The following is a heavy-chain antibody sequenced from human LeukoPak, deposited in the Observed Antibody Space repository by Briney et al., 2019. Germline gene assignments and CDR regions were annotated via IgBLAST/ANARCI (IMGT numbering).Heavy chain of an antibody. J-gene: IGHJ6*02. Sequence: PSETLSPTCTVSGDSISNYYWSWIRQPPGKGLEWIGYIYYSGSTNYNPSLKSRVTISIDTSKNQFSLKLSSVTAADTAVYYCARRSNYYYAMDVWGQGTTVTVSS. CDR1: GDSISNYY. CDR3: ARRSNYYYAMDV. CDR2: IYYSGST. V-gene: IGHV4-59*08.